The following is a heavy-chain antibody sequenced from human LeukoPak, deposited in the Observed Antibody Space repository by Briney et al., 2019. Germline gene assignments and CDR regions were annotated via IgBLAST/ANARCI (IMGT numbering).Heavy chain of an antibody. CDR3: ARGGVVMDV. V-gene: IGHV4-59*01. D-gene: IGHD3-16*01. Sequence: PSETLSLTCTVSGGSISSYYWSWIRQPPGKELEWIGYIYYSGSTNYNPSLKSRVTISVDTSKNQFSLNLSSVTAADTAVYYCARGGVVMDVWGKGTTVTVSS. CDR2: IYYSGST. CDR1: GGSISSYY. J-gene: IGHJ6*03.